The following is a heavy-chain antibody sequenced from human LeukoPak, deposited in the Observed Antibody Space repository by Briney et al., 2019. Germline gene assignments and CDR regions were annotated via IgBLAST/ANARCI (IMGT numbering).Heavy chain of an antibody. D-gene: IGHD1-1*01. J-gene: IGHJ4*02. CDR3: ARRWKSDLDY. V-gene: IGHV5-10-1*04. CDR2: IDPSYSYT. Sequence: GESLRISCKGSGYSLTSYWISWVPQMPGKGLEWMGRIDPSYSYTNYSPSFQGQVTISADKCISTPYLQWSSLKASDTAMYYCARRWKSDLDYWGEGTLVTVSS. CDR1: GYSLTSYW.